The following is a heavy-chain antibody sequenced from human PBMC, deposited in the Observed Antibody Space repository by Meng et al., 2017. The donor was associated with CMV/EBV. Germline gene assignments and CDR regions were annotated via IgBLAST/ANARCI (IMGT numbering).Heavy chain of an antibody. J-gene: IGHJ6*02. V-gene: IGHV6-1*01. CDR1: GDSVSSNSAA. CDR2: TYYSSKWYN. D-gene: IGHD1-26*01. Sequence: SETLSLTCAISGDSVSSNSAAWNWIRQSPSRGLEWLGRTYYSSKWYNDYAVSVKSRITINPDTSKNQFSLQLNSVTPEDTAVYYCARGGSGSYPYYYYGMDVWGQGTTVTVSS. CDR3: ARGGSGSYPYYYYGMDV.